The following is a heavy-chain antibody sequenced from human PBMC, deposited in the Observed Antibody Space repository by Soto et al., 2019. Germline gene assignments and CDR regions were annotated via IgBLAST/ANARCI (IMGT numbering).Heavy chain of an antibody. V-gene: IGHV4-61*01. Sequence: SETLSLTCTVSGGSVSSGSYYWSWIRQPPGKGLEWIGYIYYSGSTNYNPSLKSRVTISVDTSKNQFSLKLSSVTAADTAVYYCERGGSMVATGYCGQGPLVTVYS. CDR3: ERGGSMVATGY. D-gene: IGHD3-10*01. J-gene: IGHJ4*02. CDR2: IYYSGST. CDR1: GGSVSSGSYY.